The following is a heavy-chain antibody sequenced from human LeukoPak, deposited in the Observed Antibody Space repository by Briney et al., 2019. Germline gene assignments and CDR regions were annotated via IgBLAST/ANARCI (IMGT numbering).Heavy chain of an antibody. D-gene: IGHD3-3*01. CDR3: ARGQVNLRFLEWYEVGDQFDP. Sequence: ASVKVSCRASGYTFTSYDINWVRQATGQGLEWMGWMNPNSGNTGYAQKFQGRVTITRNTSISTACMELSSLRSEDTAVYYCARGQVNLRFLEWYEVGDQFDPWGQGTLVTVSS. J-gene: IGHJ5*02. CDR1: GYTFTSYD. CDR2: MNPNSGNT. V-gene: IGHV1-8*03.